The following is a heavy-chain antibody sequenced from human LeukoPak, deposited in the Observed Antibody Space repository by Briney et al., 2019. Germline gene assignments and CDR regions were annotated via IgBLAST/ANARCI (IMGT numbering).Heavy chain of an antibody. D-gene: IGHD3-16*01. CDR2: INSDGSST. CDR1: GFPFSSYC. V-gene: IGHV3-74*01. CDR3: VLGGFDY. J-gene: IGHJ4*02. Sequence: GGSLRLSCAASGFPFSSYCMHWVRQAPGKGLVWVSRINSDGSSTSNADSVKGRFTIPRDNAKNTLYLQMNSLRAEDTAVYYCVLGGFDYWGQGTLVTVSS.